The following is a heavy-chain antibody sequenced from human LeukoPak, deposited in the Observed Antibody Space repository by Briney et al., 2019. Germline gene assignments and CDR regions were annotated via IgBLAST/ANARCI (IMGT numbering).Heavy chain of an antibody. V-gene: IGHV3-66*02. CDR2: IYSGDST. Sequence: TGGSLRLSCVASGFSSTYTSWVRQAPGKGLEWVSVIYSGDSTYYADSVRGRFTISRDISKNTVYLQMNSLRPEDTAVYYCARVLWDGTGYWGQGTLVTVAS. CDR1: GFSSTY. J-gene: IGHJ4*02. CDR3: ARVLWDGTGY. D-gene: IGHD1-1*01.